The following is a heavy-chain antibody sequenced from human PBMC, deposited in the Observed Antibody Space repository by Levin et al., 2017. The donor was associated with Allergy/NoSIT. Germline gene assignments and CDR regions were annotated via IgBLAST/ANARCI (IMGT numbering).Heavy chain of an antibody. Sequence: GGSLRLSCAASGFTFSSYGMHWVRQAPGKGLEWVAVISYDGSNKYYADSVQGRFTISRDNSKNTLYLQMNSLRAEDTAVYYCATTYYYDSSGDSFSWGFDYWGQGTLVTVSS. V-gene: IGHV3-30*03. CDR2: ISYDGSNK. D-gene: IGHD3-22*01. CDR3: ATTYYYDSSGDSFSWGFDY. J-gene: IGHJ4*02. CDR1: GFTFSSYG.